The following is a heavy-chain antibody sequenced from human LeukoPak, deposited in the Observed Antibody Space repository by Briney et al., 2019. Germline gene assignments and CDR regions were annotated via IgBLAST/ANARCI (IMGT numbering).Heavy chain of an antibody. CDR2: INWNGGIT. CDR1: GFTFDDHG. D-gene: IGHD3-10*01. Sequence: GGSLRLSCAASGFTFDDHGMNWVRQGPGKGLEWVSGINWNGGITVYADSVKGRFAISRDNAKNSLYLQMNSLRAEDTAFYYCVRGVSYGAFDIWGQGTRVTVSS. CDR3: VRGVSYGAFDI. J-gene: IGHJ3*02. V-gene: IGHV3-20*04.